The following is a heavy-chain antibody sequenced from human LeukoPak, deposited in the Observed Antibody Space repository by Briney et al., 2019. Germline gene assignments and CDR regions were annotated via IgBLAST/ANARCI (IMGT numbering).Heavy chain of an antibody. V-gene: IGHV4-34*01. J-gene: IGHJ5*02. Sequence: SETLSLTCAVYGGSFSGDYWSWIRQPPGKGREWIGGINHSGSTTYNPSLKSRVTISVDTSTNQFSLMLRSLTAAATAVYYCARQAYSSGWLNWFDPWGQGTLVTVSS. D-gene: IGHD6-19*01. CDR1: GGSFSGDY. CDR3: ARQAYSSGWLNWFDP. CDR2: INHSGST.